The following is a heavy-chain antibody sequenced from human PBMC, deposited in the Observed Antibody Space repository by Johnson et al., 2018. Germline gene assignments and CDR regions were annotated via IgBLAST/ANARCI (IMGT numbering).Heavy chain of an antibody. CDR2: ISRNSGSI. CDR1: GFTFSSNY. J-gene: IGHJ1*01. D-gene: IGHD4-17*01. CDR3: AREGLYGDYVR. V-gene: IGHV3-48*04. Sequence: VQLVQSGGGLVKXGRSXRLXCGASGFTFSSNYMNWVRQAPGKGLEWVSGISRNSGSIGYADSVKGRFTISRDNAKNSLYLQMNSLRAEDTAVYYCAREGLYGDYVRWGQGTLVTVSS.